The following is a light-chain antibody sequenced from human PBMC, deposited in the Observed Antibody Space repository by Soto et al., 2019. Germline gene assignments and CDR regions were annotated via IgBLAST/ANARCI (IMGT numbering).Light chain of an antibody. J-gene: IGLJ1*01. Sequence: QSALIQPPSASGSPGQSVTISCTGTRRDIGGYDFVSWYQRHPGKAPKLMISEVSKRPSGVPDRFSGSKSGNTASLTISGLQTDDEADYYCCSFAGGTNLVFGTGTKVTVL. CDR2: EVS. CDR3: CSFAGGTNLV. CDR1: RRDIGGYDF. V-gene: IGLV2-8*01.